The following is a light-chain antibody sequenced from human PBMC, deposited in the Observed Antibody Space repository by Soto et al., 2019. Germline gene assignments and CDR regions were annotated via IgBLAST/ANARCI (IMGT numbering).Light chain of an antibody. CDR2: GAS. CDR3: QQYNNWPPWT. CDR1: QSVSTN. Sequence: EVVLTQSPVTLSLSPGERATLSCRASQSVSTNFAWYQQKPGQAPRLLIYGASTRATGIPARFSGSGSGTEFTLTISSLQSEDFAVYYCQQYNNWPPWTFGQGTKVDIK. V-gene: IGKV3-15*01. J-gene: IGKJ1*01.